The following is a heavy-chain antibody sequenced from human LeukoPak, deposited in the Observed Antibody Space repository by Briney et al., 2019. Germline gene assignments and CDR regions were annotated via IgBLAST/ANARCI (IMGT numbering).Heavy chain of an antibody. J-gene: IGHJ4*02. D-gene: IGHD1-26*01. CDR2: IKQDGSEK. V-gene: IGHV3-7*01. CDR3: AKDREGYSGSFYFDY. CDR1: GFIFSRYW. Sequence: PGGSLRLSCAASGFIFSRYWMSWVRQAPGKGLEWVANIKQDGSEKYYVDSVKGRFTISRDNSKNTLYLQMNSLRAEDTAVYYCAKDREGYSGSFYFDYWGQGTLVTVSS.